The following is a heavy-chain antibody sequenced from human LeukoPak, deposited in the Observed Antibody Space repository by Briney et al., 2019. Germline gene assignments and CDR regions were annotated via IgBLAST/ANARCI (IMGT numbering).Heavy chain of an antibody. CDR2: ITWNSGSI. V-gene: IGHV3-9*01. Sequence: GCSLRLSCAASGFTFDDYAIHWVRQAPGKGLEWVSGITWNSGSIGYADSVKGRFTISRDNAKNSLYLQMNSLRAEDTALYYCAKDDDWGRYKHWGQGTLVTVSS. CDR1: GFTFDDYA. J-gene: IGHJ1*01. CDR3: AKDDDWGRYKH. D-gene: IGHD3-16*01.